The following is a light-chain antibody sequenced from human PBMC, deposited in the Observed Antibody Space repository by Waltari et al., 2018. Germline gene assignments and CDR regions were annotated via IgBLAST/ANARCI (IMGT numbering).Light chain of an antibody. Sequence: DIQMTQSPSSLSASVGDRVTITCQASQDISNYLNWYQQKPGKAPKLQIYDASNLETGVPAKCSGSGSGTDFTFTISSLQPEDIATYYCQQYDNLPPLFGGGTKVEIK. CDR3: QQYDNLPPL. J-gene: IGKJ4*01. CDR2: DAS. V-gene: IGKV1-33*01. CDR1: QDISNY.